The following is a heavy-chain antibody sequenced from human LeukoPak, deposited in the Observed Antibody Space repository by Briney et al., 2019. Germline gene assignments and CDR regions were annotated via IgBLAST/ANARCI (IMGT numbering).Heavy chain of an antibody. V-gene: IGHV3-23*01. CDR1: GFTFSSYA. CDR3: VRGWQQLGS. CDR2: ISGSGGST. D-gene: IGHD1-1*01. Sequence: GGSLRLSCAASGFTFSSYAMSWVRQAPGKGLEWVSVISGSGGSTYYADSVKGRLTISRDNSKNTLYLQMNSLTAEDTAVYYCVRGWQQLGSWGRGTLVTVSS. J-gene: IGHJ5*02.